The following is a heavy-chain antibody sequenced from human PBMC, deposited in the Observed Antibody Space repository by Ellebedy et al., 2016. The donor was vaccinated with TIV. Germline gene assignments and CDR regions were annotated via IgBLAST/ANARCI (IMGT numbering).Heavy chain of an antibody. CDR2: IYGSGST. V-gene: IGHV4-4*07. J-gene: IGHJ4*02. D-gene: IGHD1-1*01. Sequence: SETLSLTXTVPGGSISNNFWSWIRQPAGKGLEWIGRIYGSGSTNFNPSLESRVTMSQDPPRNQFSLELSSVTAADTAVYYCAKYNNGAIEYWGLGTLVTVSS. CDR1: GGSISNNF. CDR3: AKYNNGAIEY.